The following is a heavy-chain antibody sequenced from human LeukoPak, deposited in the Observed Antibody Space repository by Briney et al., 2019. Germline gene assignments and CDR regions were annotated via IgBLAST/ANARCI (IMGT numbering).Heavy chain of an antibody. CDR3: GTSEVGSSSYDF. CDR2: ILNSGDT. D-gene: IGHD1-26*01. V-gene: IGHV4-4*07. CDR1: GGSISDYH. Sequence: PSETLSLTCTVSGGSISDYHWSWIRQPAGKGLEWIGRILNSGDTNYNPSLRSRVTISVGRSKSHFSLNLNSVTAADTAVYYCGTSEVGSSSYDFWGQGTLVTVSS. J-gene: IGHJ4*02.